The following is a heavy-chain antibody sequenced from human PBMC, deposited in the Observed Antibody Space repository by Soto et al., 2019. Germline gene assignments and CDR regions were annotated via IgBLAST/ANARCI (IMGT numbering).Heavy chain of an antibody. Sequence: KPSDTLSLTCTHSGPFISGHFWSWIRQPPGKGLEWIAYIYNSGSTYNPSLKSRVTISVDTSKNQLSLKLSSVIAADSAVYYCAINADVWGQGTTVT. V-gene: IGHV4-59*08. CDR3: AINADV. CDR1: GPFISGHF. J-gene: IGHJ6*02. CDR2: IYNSGST.